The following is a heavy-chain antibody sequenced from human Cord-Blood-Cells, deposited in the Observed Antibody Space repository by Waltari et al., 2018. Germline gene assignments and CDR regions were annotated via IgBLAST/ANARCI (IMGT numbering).Heavy chain of an antibody. J-gene: IGHJ5*02. V-gene: IGHV1-69*04. CDR2: IIPILGIA. CDR1: VGTFSSSA. D-gene: IGHD3-10*01. CDR3: ARGGEGFTRFDP. Sequence: QVQLVQSGAEVKKPGSSVKVSCQAYVGTFSSSAISWVRQAPGQGLEWMGGIIPILGIANYAQKFQGRVTITADESTSTAYMELSSLRSEDTAVYYCARGGEGFTRFDPWGQGTLVTVSS.